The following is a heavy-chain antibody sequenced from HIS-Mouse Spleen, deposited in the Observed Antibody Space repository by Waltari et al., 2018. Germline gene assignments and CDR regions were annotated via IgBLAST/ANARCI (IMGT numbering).Heavy chain of an antibody. D-gene: IGHD6-13*01. J-gene: IGHJ2*01. V-gene: IGHV4-34*01. CDR3: ARSWGQWYFDL. CDR1: GGFFSGSY. Sequence: QVQLQQWGAGLLKPSETLSLTCAVYGGFFSGSYWSWIRQPPGKGLEWIGEINHSGSTNYNPSLKSRVTISVDTSKNQFSLKLSSVTAADTAVYYCARSWGQWYFDLWGRGTLVTVSS. CDR2: INHSGST.